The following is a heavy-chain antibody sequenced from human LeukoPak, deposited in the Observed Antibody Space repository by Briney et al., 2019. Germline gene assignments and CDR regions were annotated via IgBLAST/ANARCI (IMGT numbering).Heavy chain of an antibody. CDR3: ARDRSGYANDAFDF. CDR2: LSYGGTNK. CDR1: GFTFSDYA. Sequence: PGSSLRLSCAASGFTFSDYAMHWVRQAPGKGLEWVAVLSYGGTNKYYADYVKGRFTISRDNSKNTMFLQMNSLRAEDTAVYHCARDRSGYANDAFDFWGQGTMVTVSS. J-gene: IGHJ3*01. D-gene: IGHD3-3*01. V-gene: IGHV3-30-3*01.